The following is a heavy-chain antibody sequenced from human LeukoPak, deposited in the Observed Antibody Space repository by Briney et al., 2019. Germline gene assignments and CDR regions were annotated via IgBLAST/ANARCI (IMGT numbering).Heavy chain of an antibody. Sequence: GGSLRLSCAASGFTFDTCWMSWVRQAPGKGLEWVANIKGDGSDKDYVDSVKGRFTISRDNARSSLYLQMNSLRAEDTAVYYCARLGLVGSSHYFDYWGQGTLVTVSS. CDR3: ARLGLVGSSHYFDY. CDR1: GFTFDTCW. D-gene: IGHD6-6*01. V-gene: IGHV3-7*01. CDR2: IKGDGSDK. J-gene: IGHJ4*02.